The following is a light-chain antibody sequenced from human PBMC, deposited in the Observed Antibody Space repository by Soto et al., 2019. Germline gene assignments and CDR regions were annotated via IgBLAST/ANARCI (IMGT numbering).Light chain of an antibody. CDR2: ASS. CDR3: QQTNIFPYT. J-gene: IGKJ2*01. Sequence: EIQMTQSPSSVSASVGDRVTFSCRASQGISSWLAWYQQKPGKAPKLLIYASSTLQGAVPSRFSGRGAGTDFSLTISSLQPEDFATYYCQQTNIFPYTLGRGTKLEIK. V-gene: IGKV1D-12*01. CDR1: QGISSW.